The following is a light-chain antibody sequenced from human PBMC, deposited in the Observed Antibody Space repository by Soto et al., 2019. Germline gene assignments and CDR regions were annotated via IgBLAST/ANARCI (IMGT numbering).Light chain of an antibody. Sequence: DIQMTQSPSDLSASVGDRVTITCQASQDISNYLNWYQQKPGKAPKLLIYDASNLETGVSSRFSGSGSGTDFTFTISSLQPEDIATYYCQQYDNLPSTFGQGTRLEIK. CDR2: DAS. V-gene: IGKV1-33*01. J-gene: IGKJ5*01. CDR3: QQYDNLPST. CDR1: QDISNY.